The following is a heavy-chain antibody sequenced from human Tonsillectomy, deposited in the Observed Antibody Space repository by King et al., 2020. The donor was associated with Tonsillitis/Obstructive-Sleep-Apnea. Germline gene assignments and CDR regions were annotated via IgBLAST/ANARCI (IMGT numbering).Heavy chain of an antibody. CDR3: TTAGADIDY. J-gene: IGHJ4*02. CDR2: LKSKTGGGTT. Sequence: VQLVESGGGLVKPGGSLRLSFAASGFTFSNAWMSWVRQAPGKGLDGVGRLKSKTGGGTTDYAAPVKGRFTISRDDSKNTRYLKMNSLKTEDTAVYYCTTAGADIDYWGQGTLVTVSS. CDR1: GFTFSNAW. V-gene: IGHV3-15*01. D-gene: IGHD3-9*01.